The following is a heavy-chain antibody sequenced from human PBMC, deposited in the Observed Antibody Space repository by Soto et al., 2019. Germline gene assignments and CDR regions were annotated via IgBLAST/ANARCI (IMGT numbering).Heavy chain of an antibody. D-gene: IGHD3-22*01. V-gene: IGHV4-4*02. CDR2: IYHLGTT. CDR3: ARTGKFYYYDMSGLPFDP. Sequence: SEPLPLTCSVSGGTVSNLGGRSWIRLYPGRGLEWIGDIYHLGTTNYNPSLKRRVSISLDKSKNQFSLKLTSVTAADTAVYFCARTGKFYYYDMSGLPFDPWGPGVLVTVSS. CDR1: GGTVSNLGG. J-gene: IGHJ5*02.